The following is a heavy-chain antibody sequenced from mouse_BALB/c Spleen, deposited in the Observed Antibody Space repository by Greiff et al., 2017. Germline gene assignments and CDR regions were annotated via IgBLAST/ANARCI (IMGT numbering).Heavy chain of an antibody. V-gene: IGHV1-14*01. D-gene: IGHD1-1*01. CDR3: ARLLYYGSSDPFAY. Sequence: EVQRVESGPELVKPGASVKMSCKASGYTFTSYVMHWVKQKPGQGLEWIGYINPYNDGTKYNEKFKGKATLTSDKSSSTAYMELSSLTSEDSAVYYCARLLYYGSSDPFAYWGQGTLVTVSA. CDR1: GYTFTSYV. CDR2: INPYNDGT. J-gene: IGHJ3*01.